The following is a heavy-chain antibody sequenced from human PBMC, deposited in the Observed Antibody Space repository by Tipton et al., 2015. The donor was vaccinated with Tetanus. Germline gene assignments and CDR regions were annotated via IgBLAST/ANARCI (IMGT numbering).Heavy chain of an antibody. Sequence: TLSLTCAVPGDSISSGDYYWTWIRQHPGRGLESIGYIFGSGGTFYNPSLESRVTISLDTSKNHFSLKLTSVTAADTAVYYCARDRSHFYFGPQIDYWGQGTPVTASS. CDR2: IFGSGGT. J-gene: IGHJ4*02. CDR3: ARDRSHFYFGPQIDY. D-gene: IGHD3/OR15-3a*01. V-gene: IGHV4-31*11. CDR1: GDSISSGDYY.